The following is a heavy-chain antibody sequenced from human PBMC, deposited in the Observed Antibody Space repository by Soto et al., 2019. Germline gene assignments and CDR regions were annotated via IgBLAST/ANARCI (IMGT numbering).Heavy chain of an antibody. Sequence: QVQLVESGGGVVQPGKSLRLSCAASGFAFSRSAMHWVRQAPGKGLEWVAVISYDGSTKYYADSVMGRFTISRDTSKNTLYLQMNSLRSEDTAVYYCARDVYDESTGIDYWGQGSLVTVSS. J-gene: IGHJ4*02. D-gene: IGHD2-8*02. CDR3: ARDVYDESTGIDY. CDR1: GFAFSRSA. V-gene: IGHV3-30-3*01. CDR2: ISYDGSTK.